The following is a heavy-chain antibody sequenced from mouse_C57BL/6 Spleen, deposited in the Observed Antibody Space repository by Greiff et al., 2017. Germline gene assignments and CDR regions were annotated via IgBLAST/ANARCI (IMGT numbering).Heavy chain of an antibody. CDR1: GYTFTSYW. V-gene: IGHV1-64*01. CDR3: VRGDGYHFDY. Sequence: QVQLQQPGAELVKPGASVKLSCKASGYTFTSYWMHWVKQRPGQGLEWIEMIHPNSGSTNYNEKFKSKATLTVDKSSSTAYMQLSSLTSEDSAVYYCVRGDGYHFDYWGQGTTLTVSS. J-gene: IGHJ2*01. CDR2: IHPNSGST. D-gene: IGHD2-3*01.